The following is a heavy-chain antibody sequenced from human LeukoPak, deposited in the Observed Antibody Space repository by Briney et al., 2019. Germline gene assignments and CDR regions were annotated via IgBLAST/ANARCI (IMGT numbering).Heavy chain of an antibody. CDR3: ARRGTAILSGAFDI. J-gene: IGHJ3*02. D-gene: IGHD2-21*02. V-gene: IGHV4-30-2*02. Sequence: LSETLSLTCAVSGGSISSGGYSWSWIRQPPGKGLEWIGYIYHSGSTYYNPSLKSRVTISVDRSKNQFSLKLSSVTAADTAVYYCARRGTAILSGAFDIWGQGTMVTVSS. CDR2: IYHSGST. CDR1: GGSISSGGYS.